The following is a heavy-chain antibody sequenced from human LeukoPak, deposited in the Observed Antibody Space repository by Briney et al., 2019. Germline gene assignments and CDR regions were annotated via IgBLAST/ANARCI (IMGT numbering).Heavy chain of an antibody. CDR3: ASLRYYYDSSGYYAYDY. D-gene: IGHD3-22*01. J-gene: IGHJ4*02. Sequence: ASVKVSCKASGGTFISYAISWVRQAPGQGLEWMGGIIPIFGTANYAQKFQRRVTITADKSTSTAYMELSSLRSEDTAVYYCASLRYYYDSSGYYAYDYWGQGTLVTVSS. V-gene: IGHV1-69*06. CDR1: GGTFISYA. CDR2: IIPIFGTA.